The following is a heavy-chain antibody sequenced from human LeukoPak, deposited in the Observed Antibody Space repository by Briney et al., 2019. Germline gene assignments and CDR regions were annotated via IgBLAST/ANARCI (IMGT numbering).Heavy chain of an antibody. CDR2: IWYDGSNK. Sequence: PGGSLRLSCAASGFTFSSYGMHWVRQAPGKGLEWVAVIWYDGSNKYYADSAKGRFTISRDNSKNTLFLQMDSLRAEDTAVYYCARDWQHMATVIYYFDYWGQGTLVTVSS. V-gene: IGHV3-33*02. CDR1: GFTFSSYG. J-gene: IGHJ4*02. CDR3: ARDWQHMATVIYYFDY. D-gene: IGHD4-17*01.